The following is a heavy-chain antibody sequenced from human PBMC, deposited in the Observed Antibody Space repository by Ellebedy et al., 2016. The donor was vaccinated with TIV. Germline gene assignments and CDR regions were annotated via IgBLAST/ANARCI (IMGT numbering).Heavy chain of an antibody. J-gene: IGHJ3*02. CDR3: ARGLKHDAFDI. Sequence: ASVKVSXXASGYTFTSYDINWVRQATGQGLEWMGWMNPNSGNTGYAQKFQGRVTMTRNTSISTAYMELSSLRSEDTAVYYCARGLKHDAFDIWGQGTMVTVSS. V-gene: IGHV1-8*01. CDR1: GYTFTSYD. CDR2: MNPNSGNT.